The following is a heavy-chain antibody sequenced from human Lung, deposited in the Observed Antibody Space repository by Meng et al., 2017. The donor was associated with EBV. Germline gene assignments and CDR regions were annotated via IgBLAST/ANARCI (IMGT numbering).Heavy chain of an antibody. D-gene: IGHD3-10*01. CDR3: VRDTRRGGGWFDP. V-gene: IGHV4-30-2*01. Sequence: QRSAPCLVGPYQTLSLPCAVSGDSITRGDYSWTWIRQPPGKGLEWIGYIYHGVNIYYTPSLRSRVTISVDKSRNQFSLKLTSVSAADTAVYYCVRDTRRGGGWFDPWGQGTLVTVSS. J-gene: IGHJ5*02. CDR1: GDSITRGDYS. CDR2: IYHGVNI.